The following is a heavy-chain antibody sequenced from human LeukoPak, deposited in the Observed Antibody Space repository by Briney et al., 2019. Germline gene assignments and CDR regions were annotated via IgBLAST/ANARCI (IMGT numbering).Heavy chain of an antibody. D-gene: IGHD2-2*01. CDR1: GFTFSSYA. CDR3: ATLLLGEDCSSTSCYRLGYYRYYMDV. Sequence: GGSLRLSCAASGFTFSSYAMHWVRQAPGKGLEWVAVISYDGSNRYYADSVKGRFTISRDNSKNTLYLQMNSLRAEDTAVYYCATLLLGEDCSSTSCYRLGYYRYYMDVWGKGTRSPSP. CDR2: ISYDGSNR. V-gene: IGHV3-30-3*01. J-gene: IGHJ6*03.